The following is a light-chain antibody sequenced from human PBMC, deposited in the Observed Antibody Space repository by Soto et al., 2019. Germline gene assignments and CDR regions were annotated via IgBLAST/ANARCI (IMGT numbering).Light chain of an antibody. CDR2: GNS. CDR3: QSYDSSLSGGV. CDR1: SSNIGAGSD. Sequence: QPVLTQPPSVSGAPGQRVTISCTGSSSNIGAGSDVHWYQQLPGTAPKLLMYGNSKRPSGVPDRFSGSKSGTSASLAITGLQAEDEADYYCQSYDSSLSGGVFGGGTKLTVL. J-gene: IGLJ2*01. V-gene: IGLV1-40*01.